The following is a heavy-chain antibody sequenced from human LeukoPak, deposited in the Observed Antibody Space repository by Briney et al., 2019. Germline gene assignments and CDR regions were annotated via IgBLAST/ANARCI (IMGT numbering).Heavy chain of an antibody. CDR2: IIASGGAT. V-gene: IGHV3-23*01. CDR1: GFTFSSSA. CDR3: GKGAQWETPFDY. J-gene: IGHJ4*02. Sequence: GGSLRLSCAASGFTFSSSAMTWVRQAPGKGLEWVSSIIASGGATYNADSAKGRFTISRDNSKNTVFLQMNSLRAEDTAVYYCGKGAQWETPFDYWGQGTLVTVSS. D-gene: IGHD1-26*01.